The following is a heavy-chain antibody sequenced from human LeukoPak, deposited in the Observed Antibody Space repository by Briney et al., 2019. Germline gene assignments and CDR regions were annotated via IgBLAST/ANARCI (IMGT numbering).Heavy chain of an antibody. V-gene: IGHV4-34*09. Sequence: PSETLSLTCAVYGGSFSGYYWSWIRQPPGKGLEWIGEINHSGSTYYNPSLKSRVTISVDTSKNQFSLKLSSVTAADTAVYYCAREYCGGDCYSGAFDIWGQGTMVTVSS. CDR1: GGSFSGYY. J-gene: IGHJ3*02. CDR3: AREYCGGDCYSGAFDI. D-gene: IGHD2-21*02. CDR2: INHSGST.